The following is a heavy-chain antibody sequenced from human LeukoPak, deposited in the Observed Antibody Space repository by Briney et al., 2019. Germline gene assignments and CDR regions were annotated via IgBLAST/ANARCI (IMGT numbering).Heavy chain of an antibody. CDR2: ISYDGSNK. V-gene: IGHV3-30*18. CDR1: GFTFSSYG. D-gene: IGHD1-26*01. CDR3: AKDSLVGPLDY. J-gene: IGHJ4*02. Sequence: GRSLRLSCAASGFTFSSYGMHWVRQAPGKGLEWVAVISYDGSNKYCADSVKSRFTISRDNSKNTLYLQMNSLRAEDTAVYYCAKDSLVGPLDYWGQGTLVTVSS.